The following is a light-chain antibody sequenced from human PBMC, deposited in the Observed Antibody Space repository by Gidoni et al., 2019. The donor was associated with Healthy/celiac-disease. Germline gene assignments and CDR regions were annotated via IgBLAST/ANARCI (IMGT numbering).Light chain of an antibody. CDR2: GAS. V-gene: IGKV3-15*01. J-gene: IGKJ3*01. CDR3: QQYHNWPL. CDR1: QSVSSN. Sequence: EIVMTQSPATLSVSPGERATLSCRASQSVSSNLAWYQQKPGQAPRLLIYGASTRATGIPARFRGSGSGTEFTLTISSLQSADFAVYYCQQYHNWPLFXPXTKVDIK.